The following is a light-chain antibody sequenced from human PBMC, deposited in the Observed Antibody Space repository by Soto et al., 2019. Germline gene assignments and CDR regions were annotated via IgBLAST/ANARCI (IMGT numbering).Light chain of an antibody. V-gene: IGKV3-11*01. CDR1: QSVSSY. CDR3: QQYGSSPTWT. CDR2: DAS. J-gene: IGKJ1*01. Sequence: EILLTQSPATLSLSPGESATLSCRASQSVSSYLAWYQQKPGKAPRLLIYDASNRATGIPARFSGSGSGTEFTLTISSLQPEDFAVYYCQQYGSSPTWTFGQGTKVDIK.